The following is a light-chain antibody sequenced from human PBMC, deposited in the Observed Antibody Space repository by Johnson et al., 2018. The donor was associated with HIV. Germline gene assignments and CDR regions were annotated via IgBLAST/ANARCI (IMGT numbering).Light chain of an antibody. CDR1: SSNIGNNY. CDR3: ATWDSSLSGV. CDR2: DND. Sequence: QSVLTQPPSVSAAPGQKVTISCSVSSSNIGNNYVSWYQQLPRTAPKLLIYDNDKRPSGIPDRFSGSKSGTSATLGITGLQTGDEADYYCATWDSSLSGVFGTGTKVTVL. J-gene: IGLJ1*01. V-gene: IGLV1-51*01.